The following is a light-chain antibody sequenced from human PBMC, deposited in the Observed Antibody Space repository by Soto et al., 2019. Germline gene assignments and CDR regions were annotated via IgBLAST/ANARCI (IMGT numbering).Light chain of an antibody. Sequence: DIVMTQSPLSLPVTPGEPASISCRSNQSLLHSNGYNYLDWYLQKPGQSPKLLIYLGSNRASGVXDXXSGSGSGTDFTLKISRVEAEDVGVYYCMQALQTPLTFGGGTKVEIK. CDR2: LGS. CDR3: MQALQTPLT. CDR1: QSLLHSNGYNY. V-gene: IGKV2-28*01. J-gene: IGKJ4*01.